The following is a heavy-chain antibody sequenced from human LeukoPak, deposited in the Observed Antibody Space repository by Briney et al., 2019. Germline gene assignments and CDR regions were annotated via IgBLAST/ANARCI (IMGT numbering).Heavy chain of an antibody. J-gene: IGHJ6*02. CDR1: GYTFTSYD. D-gene: IGHD3-10*01. Sequence: ASVKVSCKASGYTFTSYDINWVRQATGQGLEWMGWMNPNSGYTGYAQKFQGRVTMTRNTSISTAYMELSSLRSEDTAVYYCATAYYYGSGSYSYYYYYGMDVWGQGTTVTVSS. CDR2: MNPNSGYT. CDR3: ATAYYYGSGSYSYYYYYGMDV. V-gene: IGHV1-8*01.